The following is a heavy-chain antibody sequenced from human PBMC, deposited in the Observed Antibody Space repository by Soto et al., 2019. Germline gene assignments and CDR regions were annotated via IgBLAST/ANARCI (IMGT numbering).Heavy chain of an antibody. Sequence: EVQLVESGGGLVQPGGSLRLSCAASGFTFSSYSMNWVRQAPGKGLEWVSYISSSSSTIYYADSVKGRFTISRDNAENSLYLQMNSLRAEDTAVYYCARDAPPDDYWGQGTLVTVSS. CDR2: ISSSSSTI. CDR1: GFTFSSYS. CDR3: ARDAPPDDY. J-gene: IGHJ4*02. V-gene: IGHV3-48*01.